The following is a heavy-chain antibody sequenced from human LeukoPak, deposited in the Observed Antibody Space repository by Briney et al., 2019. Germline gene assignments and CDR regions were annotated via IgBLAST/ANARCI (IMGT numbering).Heavy chain of an antibody. J-gene: IGHJ4*02. Sequence: KPSETLSLTCTVSGGSMSSYYWSRIRRPAGKGLEWVGRIFTSGNTNYTPSLNSRVTLSVDTSKNQFSLKLSSVTAADTAVYYCAGSYDRSGYSVGFDFWGQGALVTVSS. V-gene: IGHV4-4*07. D-gene: IGHD3-22*01. CDR1: GGSMSSYY. CDR3: AGSYDRSGYSVGFDF. CDR2: IFTSGNT.